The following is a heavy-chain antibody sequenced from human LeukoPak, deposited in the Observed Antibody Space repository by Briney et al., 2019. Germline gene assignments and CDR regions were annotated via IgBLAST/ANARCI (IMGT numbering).Heavy chain of an antibody. D-gene: IGHD2-2*01. Sequence: GGSLRLSCAASGFTFRSYAMSWVRQAPGKGLEWVSSISGSDGSTNYADSVKGRFTISRDNSKNTLSLQMNSLSAEDTAVYYCAKDLAGAYCTSTSCYGPYYNYGMDVWGQGTTVTVSS. CDR3: AKDLAGAYCTSTSCYGPYYNYGMDV. CDR2: ISGSDGST. V-gene: IGHV3-23*01. J-gene: IGHJ6*02. CDR1: GFTFRSYA.